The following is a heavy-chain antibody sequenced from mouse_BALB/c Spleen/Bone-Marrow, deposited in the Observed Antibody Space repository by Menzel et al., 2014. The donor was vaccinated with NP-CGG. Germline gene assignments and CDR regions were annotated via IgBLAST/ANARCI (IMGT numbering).Heavy chain of an antibody. Sequence: ESGGRLVTPGTPLTLTCTVSGFSLSRYPMAWVRQAPGKGLEWIGIINIGNTYFATWAKGRFTISKTSTTVDLKMTSLTAADTATYFCARFPSFATDFSLWGQGTLVTVS. V-gene: IGHV5-6-5*01. D-gene: IGHD2-10*02. CDR2: INIGNT. J-gene: IGHJ3*02. CDR1: GFSLSRYP. CDR3: ARFPSFATDFSL.